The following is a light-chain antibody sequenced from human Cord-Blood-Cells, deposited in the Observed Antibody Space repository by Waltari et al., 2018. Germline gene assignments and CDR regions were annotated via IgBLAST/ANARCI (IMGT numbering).Light chain of an antibody. CDR3: QQYYSTPLT. J-gene: IGKJ4*01. CDR2: WAS. CDR1: QSFLYSSNNKND. Sequence: DIVMIQSPDSLAVSLGERAPINCKSSQSFLYSSNNKNDLAWYQQKPGQPPKLLISWASARESGVPYRFSGSGSGTDFTLTISSLQAEDVAVYYCQQYYSTPLTFGGGTKVEIK. V-gene: IGKV4-1*01.